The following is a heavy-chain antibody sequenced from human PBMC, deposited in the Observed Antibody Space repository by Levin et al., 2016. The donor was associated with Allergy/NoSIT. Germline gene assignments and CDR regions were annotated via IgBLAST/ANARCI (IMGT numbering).Heavy chain of an antibody. Sequence: WIRQPPGKGLEWIGYIYYSGSTNYNPSLKSRVTISVDTSKNQFSLKLSSVTAADTAVYYCARDVGEYGMDVWGQGTTVTVSS. CDR2: IYYSGST. V-gene: IGHV4-59*12. D-gene: IGHD3-10*01. CDR3: ARDVGEYGMDV. J-gene: IGHJ6*02.